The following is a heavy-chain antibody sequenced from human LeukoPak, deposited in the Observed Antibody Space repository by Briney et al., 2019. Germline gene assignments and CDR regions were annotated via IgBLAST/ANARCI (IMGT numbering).Heavy chain of an antibody. CDR1: GYTFTSYY. J-gene: IGHJ6*03. CDR2: INPSRDHT. Sequence: ASVKVSCKASGYTFTSYYMHCVRPAPGQGLEGVGIINPSRDHTTFAQQFEGRVTMTSDMSTSTVYMELSSLRSEDTAVYYCARSSGYYSSLFYMHVWGKGTTVTVSS. V-gene: IGHV1-46*01. CDR3: ARSSGYYSSLFYMHV. D-gene: IGHD3-22*01.